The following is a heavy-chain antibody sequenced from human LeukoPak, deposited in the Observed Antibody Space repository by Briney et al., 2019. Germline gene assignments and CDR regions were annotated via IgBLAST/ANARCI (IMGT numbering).Heavy chain of an antibody. CDR2: INPNSGGT. V-gene: IGHV1-2*02. Sequence: GASVKVSCKASGYTFTGYYMHWVRQAPGQGLEWMGWINPNSGGTNYAQKFQGRVTMTRDTSISTAYMELSRLRSDDTAVYYCARDRGDFWSGYYFGGTYDWFDPWGQGTLVTVSS. CDR3: ARDRGDFWSGYYFGGTYDWFDP. J-gene: IGHJ5*02. D-gene: IGHD3-3*01. CDR1: GYTFTGYY.